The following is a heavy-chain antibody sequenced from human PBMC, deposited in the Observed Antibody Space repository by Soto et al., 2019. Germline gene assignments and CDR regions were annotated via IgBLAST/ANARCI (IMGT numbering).Heavy chain of an antibody. V-gene: IGHV1-69*13. CDR2: IIPIFGTA. CDR1: GGTFSSYA. Sequence: SVKVSCKASGGTFSSYAISWVRQAPGQGLEWMGGIIPIFGTANYAQKFRGRVTITADESTSTAYMELSSLRSEDTAVYYCARAGRIVLVPAANAPSPRYYYGMGVWGQGTTVTVSS. J-gene: IGHJ6*02. D-gene: IGHD2-2*01. CDR3: ARAGRIVLVPAANAPSPRYYYGMGV.